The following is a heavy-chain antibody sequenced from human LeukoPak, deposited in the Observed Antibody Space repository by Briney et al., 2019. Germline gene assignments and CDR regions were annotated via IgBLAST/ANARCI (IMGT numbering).Heavy chain of an antibody. D-gene: IGHD4-23*01. J-gene: IGHJ4*02. CDR1: GGTFSSYA. CDR3: ARVNQDYGGNPKLDY. V-gene: IGHV1-69*13. CDR2: IIPIFGTA. Sequence: ASVKVSCKASGGTFSSYAISWVRQAPGQGLEWMGGIIPIFGTANYAQKFQGRVTITADESTSTAYMELSSLRSEDTAVYYCARVNQDYGGNPKLDYWGQGTLVTVSS.